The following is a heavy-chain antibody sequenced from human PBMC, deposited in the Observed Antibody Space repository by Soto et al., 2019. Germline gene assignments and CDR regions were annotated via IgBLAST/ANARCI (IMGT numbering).Heavy chain of an antibody. D-gene: IGHD3-10*01. J-gene: IGHJ4*02. Sequence: EVQLVESGGGLVKPGGSLRLSRAASGFTFSSYSMNWVRQAPGKGLEWVSSISSDSNYIYYPDSLKGRFTISRDNAKNSLFLQMSSLRAEDTAVYYCARERARGYCDCWGQGTLVTVSS. CDR3: ARERARGYCDC. CDR2: ISSDSNYI. V-gene: IGHV3-21*01. CDR1: GFTFSSYS.